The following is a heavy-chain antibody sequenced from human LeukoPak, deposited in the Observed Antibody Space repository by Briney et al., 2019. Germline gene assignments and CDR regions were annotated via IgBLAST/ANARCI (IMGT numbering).Heavy chain of an antibody. CDR1: GFTFSSYW. V-gene: IGHV3-74*01. CDR3: ARGLPGYSNTWNDH. D-gene: IGHD6-13*01. J-gene: IGHJ5*02. CDR2: TNSDGSLP. Sequence: PGGSLRLSCAASGFTFSSYWMHCVRQAPGKGLVWVSRTNSDGSLPSYADSVKGRFTISRDNAKNTLYLQMNSLGVEDTAIYYCARGLPGYSNTWNDHWGQGTLVTVSS.